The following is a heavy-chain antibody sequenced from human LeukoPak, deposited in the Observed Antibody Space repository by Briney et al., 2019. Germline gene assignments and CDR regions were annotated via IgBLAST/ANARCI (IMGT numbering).Heavy chain of an antibody. CDR2: IKQDGSEK. CDR1: GFTFSSYW. J-gene: IGHJ4*02. Sequence: HPGGSLRLSCAASGFTFSSYWMSWVRQAPGKGLEWVANIKQDGSEKYYVDSVKGRFTISRDNAKNSLYLQMNSLRAEDTAVYYCAADRTDNWNYYYFDYWGQGTLVTVSS. V-gene: IGHV3-7*01. D-gene: IGHD1-7*01. CDR3: AADRTDNWNYYYFDY.